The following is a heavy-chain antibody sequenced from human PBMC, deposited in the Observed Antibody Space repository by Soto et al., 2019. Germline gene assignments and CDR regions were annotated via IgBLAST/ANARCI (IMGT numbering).Heavy chain of an antibody. CDR3: ARRTAVAGTMSYYYYGMDV. D-gene: IGHD6-19*01. Sequence: PGASLKISCKGSGYSFTSYWISWVRQMPGKGLEWMGRIYPSDSYTNYSPSCQGHVTISADKSISTAYLQWSSLKASDTAMYYCARRTAVAGTMSYYYYGMDVWGQGTTVTVSS. CDR2: IYPSDSYT. V-gene: IGHV5-10-1*01. CDR1: GYSFTSYW. J-gene: IGHJ6*02.